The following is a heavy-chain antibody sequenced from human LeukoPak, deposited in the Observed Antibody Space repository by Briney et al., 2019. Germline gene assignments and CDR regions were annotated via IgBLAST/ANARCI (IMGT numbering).Heavy chain of an antibody. CDR2: IIPILGIA. J-gene: IGHJ5*02. D-gene: IGHD3-16*02. CDR3: ARDRSDYVWGSYRYFVWFDP. V-gene: IGHV1-69*04. CDR1: GGTFSSYA. Sequence: SVKVSFKASGGTFSSYAISWVRQAPGQGLEWMGRIIPILGIANYAQKFQGRVTITADKSTSTAYMELSSLRSEDTAVYYCARDRSDYVWGSYRYFVWFDPWGQGTLVTVSS.